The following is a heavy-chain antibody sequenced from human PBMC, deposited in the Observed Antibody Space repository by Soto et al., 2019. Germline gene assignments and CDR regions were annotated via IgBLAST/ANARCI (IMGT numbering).Heavy chain of an antibody. J-gene: IGHJ4*02. Sequence: PSETLSLTCTVSGASITIYYWGWIRQPPGKGLEWIGYIYYSGSTNSNPSLKSRVTMSVDTFKNQFSLKLRSVTAADTAVYYCARDRTDFDCWGQGTLVTVSS. CDR3: ARDRTDFDC. CDR1: GASITIYY. CDR2: IYYSGST. V-gene: IGHV4-59*01.